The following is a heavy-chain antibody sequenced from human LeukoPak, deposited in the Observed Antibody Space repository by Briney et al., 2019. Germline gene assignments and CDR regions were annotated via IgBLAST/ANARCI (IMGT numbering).Heavy chain of an antibody. CDR3: AKDYSGSYYGGDY. D-gene: IGHD1-26*01. CDR1: GFTFDDYA. Sequence: PGGSLRLSCAASGFTFDDYAMHWVRQAPGKGLEWVSLISGGGGSTYYADSVKGRFTISRDNSKHSLYLQMNSLRTEDIALYSCAKDYSGSYYGGDYWGQGTLVTVSS. CDR2: ISGGGGST. J-gene: IGHJ4*02. V-gene: IGHV3-43*02.